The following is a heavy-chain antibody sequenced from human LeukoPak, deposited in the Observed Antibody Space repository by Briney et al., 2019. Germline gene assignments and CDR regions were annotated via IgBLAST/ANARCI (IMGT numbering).Heavy chain of an antibody. Sequence: GGSLRLSCAASGFTFSSYAMSWVRQAPGKGLEWVARITAGGAKNYAAPVSARFTASRDDSKSTVYLQMDSLTTEDTAVYYCTTAPTRGWLPHFDSWGQGTAVTVSS. CDR2: ITAGGAK. CDR1: GFTFSSYA. J-gene: IGHJ4*02. D-gene: IGHD5-24*01. V-gene: IGHV3-15*01. CDR3: TTAPTRGWLPHFDS.